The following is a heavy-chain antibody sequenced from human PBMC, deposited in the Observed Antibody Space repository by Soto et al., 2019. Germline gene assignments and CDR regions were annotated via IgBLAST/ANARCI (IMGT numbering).Heavy chain of an antibody. D-gene: IGHD1-26*01. CDR2: ITWNSGDI. Sequence: ELQLVQSGGGFVQPCRSLRLSCTASGFTIDDYAMHWVRQAPGKGLEGVSGITWNSGDIDYADSVKGPFAISRDNAKKSLYLQMNRLRPEDTALYYCAKDLTYSCTAFDMWGPGKMVTVSS. CDR3: AKDLTYSCTAFDM. J-gene: IGHJ3*02. CDR1: GFTIDDYA. V-gene: IGHV3-9*01.